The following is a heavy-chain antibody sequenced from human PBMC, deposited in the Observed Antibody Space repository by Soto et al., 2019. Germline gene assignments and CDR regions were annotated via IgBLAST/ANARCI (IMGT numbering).Heavy chain of an antibody. V-gene: IGHV3-30*18. CDR3: ANTIVRGQWYFDL. D-gene: IGHD3-10*01. CDR2: ISSDGSQN. J-gene: IGHJ2*01. Sequence: QVQLVESGGGVVQPGKSLSLSCAASGIAFSGCGMFWVRQTPSKGLAWMAAISSDGSQNSYADSVKGRLTISRDTSKHTLYVRLHCLTTEATAVYYCANTIVRGQWYFDLWGRGTLVTVSS. CDR1: GIAFSGCG.